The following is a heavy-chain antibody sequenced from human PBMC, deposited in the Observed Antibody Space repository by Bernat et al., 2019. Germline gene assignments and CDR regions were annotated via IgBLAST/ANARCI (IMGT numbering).Heavy chain of an antibody. V-gene: IGHV3-66*01. J-gene: IGHJ4*02. D-gene: IGHD2-15*01. CDR1: GFTVSNNH. CDR3: VLLGANSV. Sequence: EVQLVESGGDLVQPGGSLRLSCAISGFTVSNNHVTWVRQAPGKGLEWVSLIYDGGSTIYADSVKGRFTISRDNSKNIVYLQMNSVTAEGTSVYYWVLLGANSVWGQGTLVTVSS. CDR2: IYDGGST.